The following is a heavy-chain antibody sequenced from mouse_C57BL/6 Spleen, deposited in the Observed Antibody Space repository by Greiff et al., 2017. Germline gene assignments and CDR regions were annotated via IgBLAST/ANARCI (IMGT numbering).Heavy chain of an antibody. D-gene: IGHD1-1*01. CDR1: GYTFTSYW. J-gene: IGHJ1*03. V-gene: IGHV1-64*01. Sequence: QVQLQQSGAELVKPGASVKLSCKASGYTFTSYWMHWVKQRPGQGLEWIGMIHPNSGSTNYNEKFKSKATLTVDKSSSTAYMQLSSLTSEDSAVYYCARGGTTVVARYFDVWGTGTTVTVSS. CDR3: ARGGTTVVARYFDV. CDR2: IHPNSGST.